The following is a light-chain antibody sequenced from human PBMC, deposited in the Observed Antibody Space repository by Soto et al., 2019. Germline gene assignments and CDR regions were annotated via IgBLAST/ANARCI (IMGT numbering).Light chain of an antibody. CDR3: AAWDDSLNGYV. CDR2: SNN. Sequence: QSVLTQPPSASGTAGQRVTISCSGSSSNIGSNTVNWYQQLPRTAPKLLIYSNNQRPSGVPDRFSGSKSGTSASLAISGLQSEDEADYYCAAWDDSLNGYVFGNGTKVTVL. CDR1: SSNIGSNT. V-gene: IGLV1-44*01. J-gene: IGLJ1*01.